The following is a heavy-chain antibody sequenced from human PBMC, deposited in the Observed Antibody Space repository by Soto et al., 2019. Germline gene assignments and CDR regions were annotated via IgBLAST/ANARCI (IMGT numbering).Heavy chain of an antibody. CDR2: IDPSDSYT. J-gene: IGHJ6*02. D-gene: IGHD2-2*01. CDR3: ASTSRFNYGMDV. V-gene: IGHV5-10-1*01. CDR1: GYSFTSYW. Sequence: PGESLKISGKGSGYSFTSYWISWVRQMPGKGLEWMGRIDPSDSYTNYSPSFQGHVTISADKSISTAYLQWSSLKASDTAMYYCASTSRFNYGMDVWGQGTTVTVSS.